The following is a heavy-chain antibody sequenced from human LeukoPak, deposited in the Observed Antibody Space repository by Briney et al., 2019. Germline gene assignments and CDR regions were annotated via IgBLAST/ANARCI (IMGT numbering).Heavy chain of an antibody. Sequence: GGSLRLSCAASGFTFSSYSMNWVRQAPGKGLEWVSYISSSSSTIYYADSVKGRFTISRDNAKNSLYLQMNSLRAEDTAVYYCARSLRSYDFWSGYLHWGQGTLVTVSS. V-gene: IGHV3-48*01. CDR3: ARSLRSYDFWSGYLH. CDR1: GFTFSSYS. CDR2: ISSSSSTI. D-gene: IGHD3-3*01. J-gene: IGHJ1*01.